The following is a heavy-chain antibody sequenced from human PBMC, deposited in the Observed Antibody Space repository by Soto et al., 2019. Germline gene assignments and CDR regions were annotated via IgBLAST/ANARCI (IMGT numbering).Heavy chain of an antibody. CDR1: GDSINNYY. Sequence: SETLSLTCTVSGDSINNYYWTWIRQPPGKGLEWIGYIYDSGSTSYNPSLKSRLTISVDTSKNQFSLKLKSVTAADTAVYYCARGTKYYYQGMDVWGQGTTVTVSS. CDR3: ARGTKYYYQGMDV. V-gene: IGHV4-59*01. J-gene: IGHJ6*02. CDR2: IYDSGST.